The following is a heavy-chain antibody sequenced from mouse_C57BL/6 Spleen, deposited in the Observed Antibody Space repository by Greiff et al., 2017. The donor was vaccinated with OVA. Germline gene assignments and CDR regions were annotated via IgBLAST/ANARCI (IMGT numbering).Heavy chain of an antibody. J-gene: IGHJ4*01. Sequence: QVQLQQPGAELVKPGASVKMSCKASGYTFTSYWITWVKQRPGQGLEWIGDIYPGSGSTNYNEKFKSKATLTVDTSSSTAYMQLSSRTSEDSAVYYCARDGYCSSYEAYYYAMDYWGQGTSVTVSS. CDR1: GYTFTSYW. CDR3: ARDGYCSSYEAYYYAMDY. CDR2: IYPGSGST. V-gene: IGHV1-55*01. D-gene: IGHD1-1*01.